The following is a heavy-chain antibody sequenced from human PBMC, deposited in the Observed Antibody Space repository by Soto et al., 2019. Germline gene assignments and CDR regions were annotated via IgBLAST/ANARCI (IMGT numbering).Heavy chain of an antibody. CDR2: IYYSGST. CDR1: GGSISSGDYY. V-gene: IGHV4-30-4*01. J-gene: IGHJ4*02. D-gene: IGHD3-10*01. Sequence: QVQLQESGPGLVKPSQTLSLTCTVSGGSISSGDYYWSWIRQPPGKGLEWIGYIYYSGSTYYNPSLKSRVTISVDTSKNQFSLKLSSVTAADTAVYYCARDNYGSGSHPIIFDYWGQGTLVTVSS. CDR3: ARDNYGSGSHPIIFDY.